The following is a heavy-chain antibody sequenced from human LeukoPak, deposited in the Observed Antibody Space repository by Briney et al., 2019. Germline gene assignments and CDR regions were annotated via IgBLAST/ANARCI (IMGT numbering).Heavy chain of an antibody. Sequence: SETLSLTCTVSGGSISSGSYYWSWIRQPPGKGLEWIGYIYYSGSTNYNPSLKSRVTISVDTSKNQFSLKLSSVTAADTAVYYCARDWQEFFYDSSGYYYPSWFDPWGQGTLVTVSS. CDR3: ARDWQEFFYDSSGYYYPSWFDP. V-gene: IGHV4-61*01. D-gene: IGHD3-22*01. J-gene: IGHJ5*02. CDR2: IYYSGST. CDR1: GGSISSGSYY.